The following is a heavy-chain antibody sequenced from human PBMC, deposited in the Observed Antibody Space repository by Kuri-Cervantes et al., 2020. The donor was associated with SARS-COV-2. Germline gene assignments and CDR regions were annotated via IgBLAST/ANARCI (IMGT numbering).Heavy chain of an antibody. D-gene: IGHD3-22*01. V-gene: IGHV3-48*01. CDR1: GFTFSSYS. Sequence: GGSLRLSCAASGFTFSSYSVNWVRQAPGKGLEWVSYISSSSSTIYYADSVKGRFTISRDNAKNSLYLQMNSLRAEDTAVYYCANGGSGYYLHDAFDIWGQGTMVTVSS. CDR3: ANGGSGYYLHDAFDI. CDR2: ISSSSSTI. J-gene: IGHJ3*02.